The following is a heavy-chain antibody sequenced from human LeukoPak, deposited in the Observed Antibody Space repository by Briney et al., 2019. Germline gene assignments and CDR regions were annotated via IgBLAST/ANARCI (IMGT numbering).Heavy chain of an antibody. V-gene: IGHV4-34*01. CDR2: TTQNGRT. CDR1: GVSVGGYD. J-gene: IGHJ3*01. Sequence: SETLSLTCAVDGVSVGGYDWAWIRQPPGKGLEWIGETTQNGRTDLNTSLESRVVTSADMSTNHRFRTLTSLTVAAPLLYSFARGGRMWAVWGEGVMVTVSS. D-gene: IGHD1-14*01. CDR3: ARGGRMWAV.